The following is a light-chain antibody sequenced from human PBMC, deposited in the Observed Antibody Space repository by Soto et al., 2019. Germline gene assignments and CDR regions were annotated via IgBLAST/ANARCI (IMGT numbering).Light chain of an antibody. CDR3: SSFAGSNNFPYV. Sequence: QSVLTQPPSASGSPGQSVTISCTGTSSDVGAYDYVSWYQQHPGKAPKLMIYEINKRPSGVPDRFSGSKSGNTASLTVSGXXAEDEADYYCSSFAGSNNFPYVFGTGTKLTVL. J-gene: IGLJ1*01. CDR1: SSDVGAYDY. CDR2: EIN. V-gene: IGLV2-8*01.